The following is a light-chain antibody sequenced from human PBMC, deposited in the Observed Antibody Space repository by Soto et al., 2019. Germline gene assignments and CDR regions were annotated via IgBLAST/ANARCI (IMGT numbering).Light chain of an antibody. CDR2: DAS. Sequence: IVFTQSASTVSLSPGERATLSCRASQSVSGYLAWYQQKPGQAPRLLIYDASKRATGIPARFSGSGFGTDFTLTISSLEPEDFAVYYCQQRSKWRTFGQGTKVDIK. CDR3: QQRSKWRT. J-gene: IGKJ1*01. CDR1: QSVSGY. V-gene: IGKV3-11*01.